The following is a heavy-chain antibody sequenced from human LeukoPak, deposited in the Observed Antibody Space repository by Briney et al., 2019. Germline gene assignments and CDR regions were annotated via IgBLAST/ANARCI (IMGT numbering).Heavy chain of an antibody. CDR3: ARRWTLVVTAIRNAFDI. Sequence: KSGGSLRLSCAASGFTFSSYAMSWVRQPPGKGLEWIGEINHSGSTNYNPSLKGRVTISVDTSKNQFSPKLSSVTAADTAVYYCARRWTLVVTAIRNAFDIWGQGTMVTVSS. CDR1: GFTFSSYA. CDR2: INHSGST. J-gene: IGHJ3*02. V-gene: IGHV4-34*01. D-gene: IGHD2-21*02.